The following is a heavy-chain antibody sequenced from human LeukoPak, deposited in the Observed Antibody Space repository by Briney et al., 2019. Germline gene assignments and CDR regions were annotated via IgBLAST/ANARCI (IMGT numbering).Heavy chain of an antibody. V-gene: IGHV4-59*01. CDR1: GGFISRYY. CDR3: ATGQWLRPFDY. CDR2: IYYSGST. Sequence: KTSETLSLTRTVSGGFISRYYWSWIRQPPGKGLEWIRYIYYSGSTNYNPSRNRRVTISVDTSKNQFSLKLSSVTAADTAVYYCATGQWLRPFDYWGQGTLVTVSS. D-gene: IGHD5-12*01. J-gene: IGHJ4*02.